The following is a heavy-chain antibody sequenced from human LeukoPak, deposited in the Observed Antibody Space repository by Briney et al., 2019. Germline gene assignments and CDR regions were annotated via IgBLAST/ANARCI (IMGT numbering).Heavy chain of an antibody. J-gene: IGHJ5*02. CDR2: INLRGGHT. V-gene: IGHV1-46*01. D-gene: IGHD3-22*01. CDR1: GYTFTNYG. Sequence: ASVKVSCKASGYTFTNYGISWVRQAPGQGLEWMGIINLRGGHTSYAQNFQGRVAMTGDTSTSTVYMELSSPRSEDTAVYYCARIDLQYYYDSSGYSPWGQGTLDTVSS. CDR3: ARIDLQYYYDSSGYSP.